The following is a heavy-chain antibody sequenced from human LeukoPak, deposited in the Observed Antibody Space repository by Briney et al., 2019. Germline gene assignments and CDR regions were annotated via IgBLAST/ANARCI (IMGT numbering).Heavy chain of an antibody. D-gene: IGHD3-9*01. V-gene: IGHV1-69*05. CDR2: IIPIFGTA. Sequence: GASVKVSCKASGGTFSSYAISWVRQAPGQGLEWMGGIIPIFGTANYAQKFQGRVTITTDESTSTAYMELSSLRSEDTAVYYCARDRILTTDYYYYMDVRGKGTTVTVSS. CDR3: ARDRILTTDYYYYMDV. CDR1: GGTFSSYA. J-gene: IGHJ6*03.